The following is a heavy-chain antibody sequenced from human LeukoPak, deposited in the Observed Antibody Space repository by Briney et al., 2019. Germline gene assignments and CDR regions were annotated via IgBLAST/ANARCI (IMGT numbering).Heavy chain of an antibody. D-gene: IGHD3-22*01. CDR2: ISSSSSYI. CDR1: GFTFSSYS. CDR3: AREACPYRLCYYDSSGYSLNYYFDY. J-gene: IGHJ4*02. Sequence: GGSLRLSCAASGFTFSSYSMNWVRQAPGNGLEWVSSISSSSSYIYYADSVKGRFTISRDNAKNSLYLQMNSLRAEDTAVYYCAREACPYRLCYYDSSGYSLNYYFDYWGQGTLVTVSS. V-gene: IGHV3-21*01.